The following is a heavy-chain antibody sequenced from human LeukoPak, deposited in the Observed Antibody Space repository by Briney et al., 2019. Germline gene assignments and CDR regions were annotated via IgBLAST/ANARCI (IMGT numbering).Heavy chain of an antibody. CDR3: ARDGVEPGIYFDY. Sequence: PGGSLRLSCAASGFTFSSYWMNWVRQAPGKGLEWVANIKQDGSEKYYVDSVKGRFTISRDNAKNSLYLQMNSLRAEDTAVYYCARDGVEPGIYFDYWGQGALATVSS. J-gene: IGHJ4*02. V-gene: IGHV3-7*01. CDR2: IKQDGSEK. D-gene: IGHD2-2*01. CDR1: GFTFSSYW.